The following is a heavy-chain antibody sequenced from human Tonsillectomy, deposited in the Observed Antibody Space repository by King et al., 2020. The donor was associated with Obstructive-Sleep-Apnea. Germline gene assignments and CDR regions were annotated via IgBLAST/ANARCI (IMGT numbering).Heavy chain of an antibody. V-gene: IGHV1-18*01. D-gene: IGHD2-15*01. CDR3: ARGNTGYCSGGSCYSNYYYYYYYGMDV. CDR2: ISAYNGNT. Sequence: VQLVESGAEVKKPGASVKVSCKASGYTFTSYGISWVRQAPGQGLEWMGWISAYNGNTNYAQKLQGRVTMTTDTSTSTAYMVLRSLRSDDTAVYYCARGNTGYCSGGSCYSNYYYYYYYGMDVWGQGTTVTVSS. CDR1: GYTFTSYG. J-gene: IGHJ6*02.